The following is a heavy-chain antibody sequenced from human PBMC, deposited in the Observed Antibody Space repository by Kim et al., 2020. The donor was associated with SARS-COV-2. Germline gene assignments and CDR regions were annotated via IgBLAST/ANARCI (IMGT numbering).Heavy chain of an antibody. J-gene: IGHJ4*02. V-gene: IGHV4-39*01. CDR2: INYSGST. Sequence: SETLSLTCTVFGGAISDRNYNWGWIRQPPGKGLEWIGSINYSGSTFYSPSLKSRLTISVDTSKNQFFLKLSSVTAADTAVYYCARRDYGGFDYWGQGTRVTVSS. CDR3: ARRDYGGFDY. CDR1: GGAISDRNYN. D-gene: IGHD4-17*01.